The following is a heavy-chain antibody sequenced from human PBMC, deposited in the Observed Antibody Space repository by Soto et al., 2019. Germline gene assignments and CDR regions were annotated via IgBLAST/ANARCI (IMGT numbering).Heavy chain of an antibody. Sequence: EVQLVESGGGLVQPGTSLRLSCAASGFNFADFAMHWVRRAPGKGLEWVSGISWESGKIGYADSVKGRFTISRDNAKNSLFLQMTSLTVEDTALYYCAKDHDEDLGYDLDYVNSWGQGTLVTVSS. CDR1: GFNFADFA. V-gene: IGHV3-9*01. CDR3: AKDHDEDLGYDLDYVNS. CDR2: ISWESGKI. D-gene: IGHD5-12*01. J-gene: IGHJ4*02.